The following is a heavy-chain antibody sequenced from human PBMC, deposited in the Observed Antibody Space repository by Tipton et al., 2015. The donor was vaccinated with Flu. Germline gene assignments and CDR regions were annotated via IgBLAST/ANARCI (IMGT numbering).Heavy chain of an antibody. J-gene: IGHJ3*01. Sequence: SLRLSCEGSGFIFSGYEMTWVRQAPGKGLEWVSYISNSGSTKKYADSVKGRFTISRDNAKNSLFLHMNNLRVEDTALYYCAREFSGYSGSLDALDFWGQGTMVTVSS. CDR2: ISNSGSTK. CDR1: GFIFSGYE. CDR3: AREFSGYSGSLDALDF. V-gene: IGHV3-48*03. D-gene: IGHD5-12*01.